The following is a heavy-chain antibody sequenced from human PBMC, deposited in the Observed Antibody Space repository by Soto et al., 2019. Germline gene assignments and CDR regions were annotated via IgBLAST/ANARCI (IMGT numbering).Heavy chain of an antibody. CDR2: IYYSGST. Sequence: SETLSLTCTVSGVSISSGGYYWSWIRQHPGKGLEWIGYIYYSGSTYYNPSLKSRVTISVDTSKNQFSLKLSSVTAADTAVYYCARDRGDYYFDYWGQGTLVTVSS. D-gene: IGHD4-17*01. CDR3: ARDRGDYYFDY. CDR1: GVSISSGGYY. J-gene: IGHJ4*02. V-gene: IGHV4-31*03.